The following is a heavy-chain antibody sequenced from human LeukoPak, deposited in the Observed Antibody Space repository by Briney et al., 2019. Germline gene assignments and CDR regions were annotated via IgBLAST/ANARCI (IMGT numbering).Heavy chain of an antibody. CDR3: ARGLDCRSTSCYLDN. V-gene: IGHV3-7*01. J-gene: IGHJ4*02. CDR2: IKQDGSEK. CDR1: GFTFTKYW. Sequence: PGGSLRLSCAASGFTFTKYWMTWVRQAPGKGLEWEANIKQDGSEKFYVDSVKGRFTISRDNAKNSLDLQINSLGAEDTAVYYCARGLDCRSTSCYLDNWGQGTLVTVSS. D-gene: IGHD2-2*01.